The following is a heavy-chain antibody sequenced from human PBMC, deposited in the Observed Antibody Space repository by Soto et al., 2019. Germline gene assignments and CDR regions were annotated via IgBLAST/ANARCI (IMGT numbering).Heavy chain of an antibody. CDR3: VRHVHLTTNDL. J-gene: IGHJ5*02. D-gene: IGHD1-1*01. V-gene: IGHV4-59*08. CDR2: ISYSGNT. Sequence: QVQLQESGPGLVKPSETLSLTCTVSGDFISSHYWSWIRQPPGKGLEWIGYISYSGNTNYSPSLKSRVTVSVDTSQKQLSLGLTSLTAADTAVYYCVRHVHLTTNDLWGQGTLVTVSS. CDR1: GDFISSHY.